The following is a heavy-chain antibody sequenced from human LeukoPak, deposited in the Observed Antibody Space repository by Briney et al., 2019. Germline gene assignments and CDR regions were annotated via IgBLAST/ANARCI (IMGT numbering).Heavy chain of an antibody. CDR2: ISYDGSNK. CDR3: AKGWGIPIFGVVTN. CDR1: GFTFSSYG. V-gene: IGHV3-30*18. J-gene: IGHJ4*02. D-gene: IGHD3-3*01. Sequence: GGSLRLSCAASGFTFSSYGMHWVRQAPGKGLEWVAVISYDGSNKYFADSVKGRFTISRDNSKNTLYLQMNSLRAEDTAVYYCAKGWGIPIFGVVTNWGQGTLVTVPS.